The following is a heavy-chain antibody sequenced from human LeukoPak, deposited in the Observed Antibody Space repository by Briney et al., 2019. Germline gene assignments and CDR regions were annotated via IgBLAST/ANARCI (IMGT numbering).Heavy chain of an antibody. Sequence: GGSLRLSCAASGCTFSSYGMDWVRQGPGPGLELVAVVWYDGSNEYYADSVKGRFTISRDNSHNTLFLQMTSLGAEDTAVYYCARDVGIRLWFRDYYGLDVWGQGTTVTISS. J-gene: IGHJ6*02. CDR1: GCTFSSYG. CDR3: ARDVGIRLWFRDYYGLDV. D-gene: IGHD5-18*01. V-gene: IGHV3-33*01. CDR2: VWYDGSNE.